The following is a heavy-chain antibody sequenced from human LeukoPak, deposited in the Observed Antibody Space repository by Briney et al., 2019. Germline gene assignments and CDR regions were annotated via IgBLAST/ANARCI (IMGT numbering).Heavy chain of an antibody. Sequence: PRGSLRLSCAASGFTFSSYSMNWVRQAPGKGLEWVSSISSSSSYIYYADSVKGRFTISRDNAKNSLYLQMNSLRAEDTAVYYCARDRLSFYYDSSGNDYWGQGTLVTVSS. CDR2: ISSSSSYI. D-gene: IGHD3-22*01. CDR3: ARDRLSFYYDSSGNDY. CDR1: GFTFSSYS. V-gene: IGHV3-21*01. J-gene: IGHJ4*02.